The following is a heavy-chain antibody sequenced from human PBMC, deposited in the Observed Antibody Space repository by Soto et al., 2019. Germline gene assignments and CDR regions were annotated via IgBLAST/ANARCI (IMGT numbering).Heavy chain of an antibody. CDR2: IYYIGST. CDR3: ARLGVMVRGSSNWFDP. J-gene: IGHJ5*02. D-gene: IGHD3-10*01. V-gene: IGHV4-59*01. Sequence: PSETLSLTCTVSDDSIGNYYWSWIRQPPGKGLEWIGSIYYIGSTNYNPSLKSRVTISVDTSQNELSLKLTSVTAADTAVYYCARLGVMVRGSSNWFDPWGQGTLVTVSS. CDR1: DDSIGNYY.